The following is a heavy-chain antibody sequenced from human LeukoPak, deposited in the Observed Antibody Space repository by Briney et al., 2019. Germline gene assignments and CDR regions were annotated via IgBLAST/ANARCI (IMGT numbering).Heavy chain of an antibody. CDR1: GFTVSSNY. Sequence: PGGSLRLSCAASGFTVSSNYMSWVRQAPGKGLEWVSVIYSGGRTYYADSVKGRFTISRDNSKSSLFLQMNSLRAEDTAVYYCAKRDYSDSNTYSPLFDCWGQGTLVTVSS. J-gene: IGHJ4*02. D-gene: IGHD3-22*01. CDR2: IYSGGRT. CDR3: AKRDYSDSNTYSPLFDC. V-gene: IGHV3-53*01.